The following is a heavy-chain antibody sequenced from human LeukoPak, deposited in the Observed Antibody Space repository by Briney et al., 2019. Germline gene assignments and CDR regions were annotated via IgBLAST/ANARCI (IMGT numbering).Heavy chain of an antibody. J-gene: IGHJ3*02. CDR3: ARGNPQKSALWLDTNDAFDI. CDR2: IFYSGTT. V-gene: IGHV4-59*01. D-gene: IGHD6-19*01. Sequence: SETLSLTCTVSGGSISSYYWSWIRQPPGKGLEWIGFIFYSGTTNYNPSLKSRVTISVDTSKNQFSLKLSSVTAADTAVYYCARGNPQKSALWLDTNDAFDIWGQGTMVTVSS. CDR1: GGSISSYY.